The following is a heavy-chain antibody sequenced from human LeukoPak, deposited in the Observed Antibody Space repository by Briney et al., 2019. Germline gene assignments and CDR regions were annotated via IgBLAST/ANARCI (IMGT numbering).Heavy chain of an antibody. V-gene: IGHV4-59*01. D-gene: IGHD2-15*01. Sequence: PSETLSLTCTVSGASIRSDYWSWIRQPPGKGLEWIGYIYSRGSTYYRSSLMGRVSISLDTSKNQFSLKLNSVIATDTAVYYCARVPYCVGGYCYVFDYWGQGILVTVSS. CDR1: GASIRSDY. CDR2: IYSRGST. CDR3: ARVPYCVGGYCYVFDY. J-gene: IGHJ4*02.